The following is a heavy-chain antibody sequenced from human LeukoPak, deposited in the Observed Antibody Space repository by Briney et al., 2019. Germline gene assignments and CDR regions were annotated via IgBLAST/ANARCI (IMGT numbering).Heavy chain of an antibody. CDR2: INHSGST. J-gene: IGHJ4*02. D-gene: IGHD3-22*01. V-gene: IGHV4-34*01. CDR3: ARLTYCYDSSGYYPGYYFDY. CDR1: GGSFSGYY. Sequence: KPSETLSLTCAVYGGSFSGYYWSWIRQPPGKGLEWIGEINHSGSTNYNPSLKSRVTISVDTSKNQFSLKLSSVTAADTAVYYCARLTYCYDSSGYYPGYYFDYWGQGTLVTVSS.